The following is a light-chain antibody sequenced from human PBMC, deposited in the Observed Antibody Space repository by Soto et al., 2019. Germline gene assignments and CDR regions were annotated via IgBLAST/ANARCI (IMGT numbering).Light chain of an antibody. CDR3: QSYDSSLSAL. V-gene: IGLV1-40*01. CDR2: GNN. Sequence: QSVLTQPPSVSGAPGQRVTISCTGSSSNIGAGYDVHWYQQLPGTAPKLLIYGNNNRPSGVPDRFSGSKSGTSASPAITGLQAEDEADYYCQSYDSSLSALFGGGTQLTVL. CDR1: SSNIGAGYD. J-gene: IGLJ2*01.